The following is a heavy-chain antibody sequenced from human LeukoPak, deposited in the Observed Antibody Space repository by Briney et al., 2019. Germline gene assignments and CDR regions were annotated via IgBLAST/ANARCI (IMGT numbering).Heavy chain of an antibody. V-gene: IGHV3-74*01. CDR2: INSDGSST. D-gene: IGHD2-8*02. J-gene: IGHJ2*01. CDR1: GITFSDYW. Sequence: GGSLRLSCGASGITFSDYWMHWVRQAPGKGLVWVSRINSDGSSTIYADSVKGRFTISRDNAKNTVYLRMNSLRAEDTAVFYCVTGLSQYYDFWGRGTLVTVSS. CDR3: VTGLSQYYDF.